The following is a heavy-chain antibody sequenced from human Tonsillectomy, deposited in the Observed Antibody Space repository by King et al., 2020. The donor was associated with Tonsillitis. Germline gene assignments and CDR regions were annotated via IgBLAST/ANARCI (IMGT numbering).Heavy chain of an antibody. CDR3: AGEQWLVPSPFDY. V-gene: IGHV3-30*01. J-gene: IGHJ4*02. CDR1: GFTFSSYA. CDR2: MSYVGSNK. Sequence: VQLVESGGGVVQPGRSLRLSCAASGFTFSSYAMHWVRQAPGQGLEWVAVMSYVGSNKYYADSVKGRFTISRDNSKNTLYLQMNSLRTEDTAVYFCAGEQWLVPSPFDYWGQGTLVTVSS. D-gene: IGHD6-19*01.